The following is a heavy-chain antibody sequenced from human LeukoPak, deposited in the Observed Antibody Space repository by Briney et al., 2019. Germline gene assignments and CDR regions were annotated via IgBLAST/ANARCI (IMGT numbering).Heavy chain of an antibody. Sequence: ASVKVSCKASGYTFTSYGFSWVRQAPGQGLEWMGWINPNSGGTNYAQKFQGRVTMTRDTSISTAYMELSRLRSDDTAVYYCARGWTTVTTTGGAFDIWGQGTMVTVSS. CDR2: INPNSGGT. D-gene: IGHD4-11*01. CDR3: ARGWTTVTTTGGAFDI. J-gene: IGHJ3*02. CDR1: GYTFTSYG. V-gene: IGHV1-2*02.